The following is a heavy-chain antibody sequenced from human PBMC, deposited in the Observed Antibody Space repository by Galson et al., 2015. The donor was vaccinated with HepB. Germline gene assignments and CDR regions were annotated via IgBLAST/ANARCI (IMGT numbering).Heavy chain of an antibody. V-gene: IGHV3-30*18. J-gene: IGHJ4*02. CDR2: ISYDGRSK. Sequence: SLRLACAASGVTFRSYSMHWVRQAPGKGLEWVAVISYDGRSKYYADSVKGRFTVSRDNSENTLYLQINSLRTEDTAVYYCAKERQNKETYDSSVYFYDYWGRGTLVTVSS. CDR1: GVTFRSYS. D-gene: IGHD3-22*01. CDR3: AKERQNKETYDSSVYFYDY.